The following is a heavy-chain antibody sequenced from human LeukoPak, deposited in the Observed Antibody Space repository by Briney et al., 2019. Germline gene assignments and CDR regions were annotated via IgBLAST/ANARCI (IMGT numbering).Heavy chain of an antibody. D-gene: IGHD3-10*01. CDR3: SRGPSGRGSLDS. CDR1: GFTFSSYW. V-gene: IGHV3-74*01. CDR2: INSDGSST. J-gene: IGHJ5*01. Sequence: PGGSLRLSCAASGFTFSSYWMHWVRQAPGKGLVWVSRINSDGSSTNYADSVKGRFTISRDNAKNTLYLQVKSLRAEDTAVYYCSRGPSGRGSLDSLGQGTLVTVSS.